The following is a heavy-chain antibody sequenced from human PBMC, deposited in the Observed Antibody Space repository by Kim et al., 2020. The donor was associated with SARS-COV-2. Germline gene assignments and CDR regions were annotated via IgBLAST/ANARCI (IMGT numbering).Heavy chain of an antibody. CDR2: T. V-gene: IGHV3-23*01. CDR3: AKDRDGYNHHY. Sequence: TYYADSVKGRFTISRDNSKNTLYLQMNSRRAEDTAVYYCAKDRDGYNHHYWGQGTLVTVSS. J-gene: IGHJ4*02. D-gene: IGHD5-12*01.